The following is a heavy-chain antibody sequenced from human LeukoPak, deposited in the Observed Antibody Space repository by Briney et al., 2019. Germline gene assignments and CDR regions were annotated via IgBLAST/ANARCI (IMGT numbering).Heavy chain of an antibody. J-gene: IGHJ4*02. CDR1: GGTFSSYA. CDR2: IIPIFGTA. V-gene: IGHV1-69*13. CDR3: AFTGAKHIVVVTAISSLDY. D-gene: IGHD2-21*02. Sequence: SVKVSCKASGGTFSSYAISWVRQAPGQGLEWMGGIIPIFGTANYAQKFQGRVTIAADESTSTAYMELSSLRSEDTAVYYCAFTGAKHIVVVTAISSLDYWGQGTLVTVSS.